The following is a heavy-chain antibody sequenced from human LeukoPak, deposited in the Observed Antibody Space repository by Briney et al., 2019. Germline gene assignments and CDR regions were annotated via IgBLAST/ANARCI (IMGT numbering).Heavy chain of an antibody. Sequence: PGRSLRLSCAASGFTFSSCGMHWVRQAPGKGLQWVAVISYDGSYKHYADSVKGRFTISRDNSKNTLYLQMNSLTAEDTAVYYCAKVSESSGWSYFDYWGQGTLVTVSS. J-gene: IGHJ4*02. CDR3: AKVSESSGWSYFDY. CDR1: GFTFSSCG. CDR2: ISYDGSYK. V-gene: IGHV3-30*18. D-gene: IGHD3-22*01.